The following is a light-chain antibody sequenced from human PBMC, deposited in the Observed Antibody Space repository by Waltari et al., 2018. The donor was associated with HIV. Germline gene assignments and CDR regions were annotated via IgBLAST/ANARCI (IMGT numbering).Light chain of an antibody. CDR3: QQFASLPLT. Sequence: DIHMTQSPSSLSASVGAKITITCQASQDIANHLAWYRQKPGGAPELLLYDASNLESGVPSRFTGRATGTTFRLTITALQPEDSATYFCQQFASLPLTFGPGTTVDIK. V-gene: IGKV1-33*01. CDR2: DAS. CDR1: QDIANH. J-gene: IGKJ3*01.